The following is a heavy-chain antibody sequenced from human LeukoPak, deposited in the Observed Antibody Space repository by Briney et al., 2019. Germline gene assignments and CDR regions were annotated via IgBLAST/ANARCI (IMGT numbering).Heavy chain of an antibody. V-gene: IGHV3-23*01. CDR3: ARSFGYGVDAFDI. J-gene: IGHJ3*02. Sequence: GGSLRLSCAASGFTFSIYAMSWVRQAPGKGLEWVSAISGSGGTTYYADSVKGRFTISRDNSKNTLYLRMNSLRAEDTAVYYCARSFGYGVDAFDIWGQGTMVTVSS. CDR1: GFTFSIYA. D-gene: IGHD5-18*01. CDR2: ISGSGGTT.